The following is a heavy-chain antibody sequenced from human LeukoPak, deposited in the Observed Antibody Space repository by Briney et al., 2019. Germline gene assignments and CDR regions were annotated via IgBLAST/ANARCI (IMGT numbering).Heavy chain of an antibody. J-gene: IGHJ5*02. D-gene: IGHD3-22*01. V-gene: IGHV1-69*13. CDR1: GGTFSRFT. CDR3: ARDGNGYYDSSGYPPGGWFDP. Sequence: SVKVSCKASGGTFSRFTISWVRQAPGQGFEWMGGITPIFGTANFAQKFQGRVTITADESTSTAYMELSSLRSEDTAVYYCARDGNGYYDSSGYPPGGWFDPWGQGTLVTVSS. CDR2: ITPIFGTA.